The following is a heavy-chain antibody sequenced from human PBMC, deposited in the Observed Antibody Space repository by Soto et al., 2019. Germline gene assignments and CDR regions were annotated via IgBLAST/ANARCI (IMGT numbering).Heavy chain of an antibody. CDR2: INPSGGST. V-gene: IGHV1-46*01. CDR1: GYTFTSYY. CDR3: ARDGRITIFGVVRKDWFDP. Sequence: ASVKVSCKASGYTFTSYYMHWVRQAPGQGLEWMGIINPSGGSTSYAQEFQGRVTMTRDTSTSTVYMELSSLRSEDTAVYYCARDGRITIFGVVRKDWFDPWGQGTLVTVSS. D-gene: IGHD3-3*01. J-gene: IGHJ5*02.